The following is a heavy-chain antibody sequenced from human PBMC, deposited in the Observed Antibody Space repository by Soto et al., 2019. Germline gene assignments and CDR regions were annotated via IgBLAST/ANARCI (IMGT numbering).Heavy chain of an antibody. V-gene: IGHV1-46*01. D-gene: IGHD5-12*01. CDR2: INPFDGSR. CDR3: TTEWMALNWFDP. J-gene: IGHJ5*02. CDR1: GYIFTSYY. Sequence: GASVKVSCKASGYIFTSYYIHWVRQAPGQGLEWMGWINPFDGSRMFAQSFQGRVTMTRDTSTSTVYMEVSSLRSEDTAVYYCTTEWMALNWFDPWGQGTLVTVSS.